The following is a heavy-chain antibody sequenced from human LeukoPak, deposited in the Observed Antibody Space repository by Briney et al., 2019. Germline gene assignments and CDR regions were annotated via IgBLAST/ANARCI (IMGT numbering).Heavy chain of an antibody. CDR3: ATYRQVLLPFES. V-gene: IGHV3-23*01. CDR2: IFPSSDEI. D-gene: IGHD2-8*02. J-gene: IGHJ4*02. Sequence: GGPLRLSCAASGFTFSTFAMIWVRQPPGKGLEWVSSIFPSSDEIHYADSVRGRFTISRDNSKSTLSLQMNSLRAEDTAIYYCATYRQVLLPFESWGQGTLVTVSS. CDR1: GFTFSTFA.